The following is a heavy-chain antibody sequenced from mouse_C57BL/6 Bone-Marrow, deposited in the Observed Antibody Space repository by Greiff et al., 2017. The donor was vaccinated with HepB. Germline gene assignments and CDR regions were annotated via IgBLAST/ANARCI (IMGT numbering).Heavy chain of an antibody. J-gene: IGHJ1*03. CDR3: STYYYGSSYWYFDV. V-gene: IGHV14-4*01. CDR2: IDPENGDT. CDR1: GFNIKDYY. D-gene: IGHD1-1*01. Sequence: VQLQQSGAELVRPGASVKLSCTASGFNIKDYYMHWVKQRPEQGLEWIGWIDPENGDTEYASKFQGKATITADTSSNTAYLQLSSLTSEDAAVYYGSTYYYGSSYWYFDVWGTGTTVTVSS.